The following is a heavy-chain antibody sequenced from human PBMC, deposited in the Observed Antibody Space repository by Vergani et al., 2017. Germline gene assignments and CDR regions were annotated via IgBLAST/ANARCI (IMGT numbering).Heavy chain of an antibody. J-gene: IGHJ3*02. CDR2: IYPGDSDT. D-gene: IGHD5-12*01. CDR1: GYSFTSYW. Sequence: EVQLVQSGAEVNKPGASLKISCKGSGYSFTSYWIGWVRQMPGKGLEWMGIIYPGDSDTRYSPSFQGQVTISADKSISTAYLQWSSLKASDTAMYYCARYLRIPKDAFDIWGQGTMVTVSS. CDR3: ARYLRIPKDAFDI. V-gene: IGHV5-51*01.